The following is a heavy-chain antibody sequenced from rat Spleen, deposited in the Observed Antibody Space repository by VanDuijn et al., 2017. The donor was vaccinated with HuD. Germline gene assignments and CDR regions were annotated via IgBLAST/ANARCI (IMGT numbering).Heavy chain of an antibody. Sequence: EVQLQESGPGLVKPSQSLSLTCSVIGYSITSSLRWNWIRKFPGNKLEWMGYITNAGTTTYSPSLKSRISITRDTSKNQFFLQVNTVTTDDTATYYCARSDGVHYFLPFADWGQGSLVTVSS. D-gene: IGHD1-12*02. CDR2: ITNAGTT. V-gene: IGHV3-3*01. J-gene: IGHJ3*01. CDR3: ARSDGVHYFLPFAD. CDR1: GYSITSSLR.